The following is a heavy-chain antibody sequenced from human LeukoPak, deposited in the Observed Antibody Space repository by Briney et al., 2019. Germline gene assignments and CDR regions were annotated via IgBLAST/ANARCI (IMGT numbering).Heavy chain of an antibody. CDR3: ARGYSSSWLDY. D-gene: IGHD6-13*01. Sequence: ASVKVSCKASGYTFTSYGISWVRQAPGQGLEWMGRINPNSGGTKYAQKFQGRVTMTTDTSINTAYLELSRLRSDDTAVYYCARGYSSSWLDYWGQGTLVTVSS. J-gene: IGHJ4*02. CDR2: INPNSGGT. V-gene: IGHV1-2*06. CDR1: GYTFTSYG.